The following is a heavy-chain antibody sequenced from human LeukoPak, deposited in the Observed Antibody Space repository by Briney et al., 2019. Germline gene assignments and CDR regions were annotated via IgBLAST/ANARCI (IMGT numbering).Heavy chain of an antibody. J-gene: IGHJ4*02. CDR2: IDPDSGGT. CDR1: GYTFTGYY. V-gene: IGHV1-2*02. D-gene: IGHD2-2*02. CDR3: ARVPGPYTTSRFDF. Sequence: ASVRVSCKTSGYTFTGYYLHWVRQAPGQRPEWMGRIDPDSGGTHYGQKFQGRVTVTRATSITTVYMELSGLTSDDTAVYYCARVPGPYTTSRFDFWGQGTLVTVSS.